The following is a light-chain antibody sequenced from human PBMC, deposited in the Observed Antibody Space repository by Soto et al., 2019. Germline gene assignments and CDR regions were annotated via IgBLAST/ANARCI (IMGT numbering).Light chain of an antibody. CDR1: QSFRGL. CDR2: DAY. V-gene: IGKV3-11*01. J-gene: IGKJ1*01. CDR3: QQHGTT. Sequence: EVVLTQSPVTLSLSPGERATLSCRASQSFRGLLAWYQQKPGQAPRLLIYDAYNRATGIPPRFSGSGSGTDFTLTISRLEPEDSAVYYCQQHGTTFGQATKVDIK.